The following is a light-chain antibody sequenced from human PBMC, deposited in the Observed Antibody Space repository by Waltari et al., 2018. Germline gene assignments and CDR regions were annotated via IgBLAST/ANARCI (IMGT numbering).Light chain of an antibody. CDR1: QGISSW. V-gene: IGKV1-12*01. CDR2: SAS. CDR3: QQGNSFPPT. Sequence: DIQMTQSPSSVAASVGDRVTITCRASQGISSWLAWYQQKPGSAPKVLIYSASTLQTGVPSRFSGSGSGTDFTLAIDSLQPEDFATYYCQQGNSFPPTFGQGTKVEIK. J-gene: IGKJ1*01.